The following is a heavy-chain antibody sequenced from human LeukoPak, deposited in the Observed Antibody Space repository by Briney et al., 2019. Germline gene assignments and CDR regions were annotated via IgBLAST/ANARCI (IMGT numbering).Heavy chain of an antibody. CDR2: ISTSRGST. D-gene: IGHD5-18*01. J-gene: IGHJ4*02. CDR3: ARWIQSYYYFDY. CDR1: GFTFSNYA. Sequence: GGSLRLSCAASGFTFSNYAMSWVRQAPGKGLEWVSVISTSRGSTYYIDSVKGRFTISRDNSKNTLYLQMNSLRVEDTAVYYCARWIQSYYYFDYWGQGTLVTASS. V-gene: IGHV3-23*01.